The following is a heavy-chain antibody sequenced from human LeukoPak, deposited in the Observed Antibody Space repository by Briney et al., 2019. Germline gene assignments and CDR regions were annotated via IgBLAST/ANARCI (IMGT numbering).Heavy chain of an antibody. D-gene: IGHD3-3*01. J-gene: IGHJ4*02. Sequence: GGSLRLSCAASGFTFSNYWMSWVRQAPGKGLEWVANIKDDGSGKYYVDSLKGQFTISRDNAKNSLYLQMNSLRAEDTAVYYCAKTVLRFLEWLLPFDYWGQGTLITVSS. CDR3: AKTVLRFLEWLLPFDY. V-gene: IGHV3-7*03. CDR1: GFTFSNYW. CDR2: IKDDGSGK.